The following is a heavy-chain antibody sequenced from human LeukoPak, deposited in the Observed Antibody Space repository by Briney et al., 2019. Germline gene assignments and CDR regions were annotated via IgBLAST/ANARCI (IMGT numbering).Heavy chain of an antibody. Sequence: ASVKVSCKASGYTFTGYYMHWVRQAPGQGLEWMGWINPNSGGTNYAQKFQGRVTMTRDTSISTAYMELSRLRSDDTAVYYCAGDRGVRREPPSDYWGQGTLVTVSS. CDR1: GYTFTGYY. CDR2: INPNSGGT. CDR3: AGDRGVRREPPSDY. D-gene: IGHD3-10*01. J-gene: IGHJ4*02. V-gene: IGHV1-2*02.